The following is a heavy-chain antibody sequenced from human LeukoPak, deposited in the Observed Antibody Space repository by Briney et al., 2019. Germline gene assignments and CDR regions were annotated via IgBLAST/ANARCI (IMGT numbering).Heavy chain of an antibody. CDR3: ARGPAYYDFWSGYYTGYFQH. V-gene: IGHV4-34*01. D-gene: IGHD3-3*01. Sequence: PSETLSLTCAVYGGSFSGYYRSWIRQPPGKGLEWIGEINHSGSTNYNPSLKSRVTISVDTSKNQFSLKLSSVTAADMAVYYCARGPAYYDFWSGYYTGYFQHWGQGTLVTVSS. CDR1: GGSFSGYY. CDR2: INHSGST. J-gene: IGHJ1*01.